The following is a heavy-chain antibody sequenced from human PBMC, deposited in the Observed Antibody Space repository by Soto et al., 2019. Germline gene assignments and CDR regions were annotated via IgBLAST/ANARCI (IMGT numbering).Heavy chain of an antibody. CDR2: MNPNSGNT. V-gene: IGHV1-8*01. Sequence: EASVKVSCKASGYTFTSYDINWVRQASXQGLEWMGWMNPNSGNTGYAQKFQGRVTITADESTSTAYMELSSLRSEDTAVYYCARGLRLWPPEDFYYYYGMDVWGQGTTVTVSS. CDR1: GYTFTSYD. D-gene: IGHD5-18*01. J-gene: IGHJ6*02. CDR3: ARGLRLWPPEDFYYYYGMDV.